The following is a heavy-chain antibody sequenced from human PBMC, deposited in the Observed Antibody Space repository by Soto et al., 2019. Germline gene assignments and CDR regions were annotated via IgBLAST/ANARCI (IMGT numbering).Heavy chain of an antibody. D-gene: IGHD3-10*01. CDR1: GGSISSYY. CDR3: ARHQGDGWFDP. Sequence: SETLSLTCTVSGGSISSYYWSWIRQPPGKGLEWIGYIYYSGSTNYNPSLKSRVTISVDTSKNQFSLKLSSVTAADTAVYYCARHQGDGWFDPWGQGTLVTVSS. J-gene: IGHJ5*02. V-gene: IGHV4-59*08. CDR2: IYYSGST.